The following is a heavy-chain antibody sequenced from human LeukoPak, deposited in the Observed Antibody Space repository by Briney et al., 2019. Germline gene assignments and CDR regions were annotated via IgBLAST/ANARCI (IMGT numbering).Heavy chain of an antibody. CDR2: IYYSGST. CDR1: GGSISSYY. Sequence: SETLSLTCTVSGGSISSYYWSWIRQPPGKGLEWIGYIYYSGSTNYNPSLESRVTISVDTSKNQFSLKLSSVTAADTAVYYCARSLYENWFDPWGQGTLVTVSS. J-gene: IGHJ5*02. V-gene: IGHV4-59*12. D-gene: IGHD3-3*01. CDR3: ARSLYENWFDP.